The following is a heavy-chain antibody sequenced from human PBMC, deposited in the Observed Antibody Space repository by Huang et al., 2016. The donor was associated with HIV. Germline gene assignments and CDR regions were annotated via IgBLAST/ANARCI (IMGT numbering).Heavy chain of an antibody. V-gene: IGHV5-51*03. CDR2: IDPGDSDT. D-gene: IGHD6-13*01. CDR1: GYSFSSYW. J-gene: IGHJ6*03. Sequence: EVQLVQSGAEVKKSGESLKISCKGSGYSFSSYWIAWVRQRPGKGREWMGIIDPGDSDTRDRPAFQGQVTISADKSISTAYLQWSSLKASDTAMYYCARARGNSWSADYYYYYMDVWGKGTTVTVSS. CDR3: ARARGNSWSADYYYYYMDV.